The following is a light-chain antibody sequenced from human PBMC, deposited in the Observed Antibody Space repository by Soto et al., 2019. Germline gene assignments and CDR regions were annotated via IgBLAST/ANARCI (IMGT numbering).Light chain of an antibody. CDR3: QQYYNWPPIN. CDR2: DAS. J-gene: IGKJ5*01. CDR1: QSVSSY. V-gene: IGKV3-11*01. Sequence: EIVLTQSPATLALSPGEIATLSCSASQSVSSYLAWYQQKPGQAPRLLIYDASNRATGIPARFSGSGSGTEFTLTISSLQSEDFAFYYCQQYYNWPPINFGQGTRLEIK.